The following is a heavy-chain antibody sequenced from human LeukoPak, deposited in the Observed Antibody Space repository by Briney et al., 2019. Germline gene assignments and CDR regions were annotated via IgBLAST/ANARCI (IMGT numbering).Heavy chain of an antibody. V-gene: IGHV5-51*01. CDR2: IYPGDSDT. Sequence: GESLKIPCKGSGYSFTSYWIGWVRQMPGKGLEWMGIIYPGDSDTRYSPSFQGQVTISADKSISTAYLQWSSLKASDTAMYYCARGAETDGYNYDYWGQGTLVTVSS. CDR1: GYSFTSYW. CDR3: ARGAETDGYNYDY. J-gene: IGHJ4*02. D-gene: IGHD5-24*01.